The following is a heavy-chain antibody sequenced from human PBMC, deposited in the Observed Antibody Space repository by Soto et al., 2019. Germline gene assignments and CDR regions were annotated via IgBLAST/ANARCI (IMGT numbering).Heavy chain of an antibody. Sequence: GGSLRLSCAASGFTFSTYAMSWVRQAPGKGLEWVSTIDNSGGITYYADSVKGRFTISRDNSKNTVYLEMNSLRAEDTAVYYCARDRGTCGSGDCYGFFEFWGQGTLVTVSS. CDR2: IDNSGGIT. D-gene: IGHD2-21*01. V-gene: IGHV3-23*01. CDR3: ARDRGTCGSGDCYGFFEF. CDR1: GFTFSTYA. J-gene: IGHJ4*02.